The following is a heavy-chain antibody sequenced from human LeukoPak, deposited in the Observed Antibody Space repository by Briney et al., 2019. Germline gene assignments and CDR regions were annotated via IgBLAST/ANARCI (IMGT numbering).Heavy chain of an antibody. CDR2: ISHSGST. CDR3: ARGPTTYYDFWSGYYTGNWFDP. CDR1: GGSFSGYY. V-gene: IGHV4-34*01. J-gene: IGHJ5*02. Sequence: SETLSLTCAVYGGSFSGYYWSWIRQPPGKGLEWIGEISHSGSTNYNPSLKSRVTISVDTSKNQFSLKLSSVTAADTAVYYCARGPTTYYDFWSGYYTGNWFDPWGQGTLVTVSS. D-gene: IGHD3-3*01.